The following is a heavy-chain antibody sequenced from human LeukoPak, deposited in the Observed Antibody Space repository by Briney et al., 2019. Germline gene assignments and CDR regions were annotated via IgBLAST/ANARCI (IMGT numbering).Heavy chain of an antibody. D-gene: IGHD6-6*01. V-gene: IGHV4-34*01. CDR3: ARGKGYTTSSRHRGIDN. Sequence: SETLSLTCAVYDGSFSGYYWSWIRQPPGKGLEWIGEIKDSGSANYNPSLKGRVFISVDTSKNQFSLKLRSVTAADTAVYYCARGKGYTTSSRHRGIDNWGQGTLVTVSS. J-gene: IGHJ4*02. CDR1: DGSFSGYY. CDR2: IKDSGSA.